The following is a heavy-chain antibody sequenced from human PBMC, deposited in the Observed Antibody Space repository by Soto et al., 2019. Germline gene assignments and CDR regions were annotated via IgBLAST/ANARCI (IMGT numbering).Heavy chain of an antibody. D-gene: IGHD5-12*01. CDR1: GVSISSGGYY. Sequence: SETLSLTCTVSGVSISSGGYYWSWIRQHPGKGLEWIGYIYYSGSTYYNPSLKSRVTISVDTSKNQFSLKLSSVTAADTAVYYCAGVRGYSGLFDYWGQGTLVTVSS. CDR2: IYYSGST. CDR3: AGVRGYSGLFDY. J-gene: IGHJ4*02. V-gene: IGHV4-31*03.